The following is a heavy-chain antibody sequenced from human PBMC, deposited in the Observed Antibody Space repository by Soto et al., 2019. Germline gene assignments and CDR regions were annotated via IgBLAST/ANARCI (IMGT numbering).Heavy chain of an antibody. CDR3: ARVLRFTGGFDP. CDR2: IIPIFGTA. V-gene: IGHV1-69*13. J-gene: IGHJ5*02. D-gene: IGHD3-3*01. Sequence: GASVKVSCKASGGTFSSYAISWVRQAPGQGLEWMGGIIPIFGTANYAQEFQGRVTITADESTSTAYMELSSLRSEDTAVYYCARVLRFTGGFDPWGQGTLVTVSS. CDR1: GGTFSSYA.